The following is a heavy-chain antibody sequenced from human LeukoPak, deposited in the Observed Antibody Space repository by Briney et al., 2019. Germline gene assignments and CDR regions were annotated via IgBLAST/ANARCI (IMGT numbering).Heavy chain of an antibody. CDR1: GGSFSGYY. Sequence: PSETLSLTCAVYGGSFSGYYWSWIRQPPGKGLEWIGEINHSGSTNYNPSLKSRVTISVDTSKNQFSLKLSSVTAADTAVYYCARGTLWAIYYYYGMDVWGQGTTVTVSS. CDR2: INHSGST. J-gene: IGHJ6*02. CDR3: ARGTLWAIYYYYGMDV. V-gene: IGHV4-34*01. D-gene: IGHD3-10*01.